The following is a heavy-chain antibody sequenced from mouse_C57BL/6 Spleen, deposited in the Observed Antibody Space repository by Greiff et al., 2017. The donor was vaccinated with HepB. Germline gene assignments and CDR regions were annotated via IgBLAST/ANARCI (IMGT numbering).Heavy chain of an antibody. Sequence: EVHLVESGEGLVKPGGSLKLSCAASGFTFSSYAMSWVRQTPEKRLEWVAYISSGGDYIYYADTVKGRFTISRDNARNTLYLQMSSLKSEDTAMYYCTRDYYGSSYPYAMDYWGQGTSVTVSS. D-gene: IGHD1-1*01. J-gene: IGHJ4*01. V-gene: IGHV5-9-1*02. CDR1: GFTFSSYA. CDR2: ISSGGDYI. CDR3: TRDYYGSSYPYAMDY.